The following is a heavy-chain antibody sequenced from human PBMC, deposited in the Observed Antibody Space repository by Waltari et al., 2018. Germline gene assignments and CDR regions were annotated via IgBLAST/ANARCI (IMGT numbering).Heavy chain of an antibody. CDR3: ARSSPQGTPGGIDH. CDR2: ITRSASFI. V-gene: IGHV3-21*01. Sequence: EVLLMESGGGLVKPGGSLRLSCAVSGFMFNTYDMHWVRQAPGNVRGWVSMITRSASFIYYANSVKGRFTVSRDDAEKSLFLQMDSLTVEDTAVYYCARSSPQGTPGGIDHWGQGTLVTVSS. D-gene: IGHD1-26*01. J-gene: IGHJ5*02. CDR1: GFMFNTYD.